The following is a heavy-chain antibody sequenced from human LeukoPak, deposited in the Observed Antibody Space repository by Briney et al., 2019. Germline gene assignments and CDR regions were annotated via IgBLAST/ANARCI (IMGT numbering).Heavy chain of an antibody. V-gene: IGHV1-69*05. CDR3: ASLAGYSRYYFDY. CDR2: IIPIFGTA. Sequence: ASVKVSCKASGGTLSSYAISWVRQAPGQGLECMGRIIPIFGTANYAQKFQGRVTITTDESTSTAYMELSSLRSEDTAVYYCASLAGYSRYYFDYWGQGTLVTVSS. J-gene: IGHJ4*02. D-gene: IGHD6-13*01. CDR1: GGTLSSYA.